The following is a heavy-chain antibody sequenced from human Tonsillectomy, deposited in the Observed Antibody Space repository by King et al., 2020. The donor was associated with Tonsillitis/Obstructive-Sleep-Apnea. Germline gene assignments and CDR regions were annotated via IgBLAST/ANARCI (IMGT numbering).Heavy chain of an antibody. Sequence: VQLVESGGGLVHPGGSLRLSCAVSGFSFTDAWMNWVRQAPGKGLEWVGRIKSNSDGGTTAYAAPVKGRFTISRDDSKNTLYQQLNNLKTEDTAVYYCARELRGWLSYLDLGGQGTLDTVS. J-gene: IGHJ4*02. D-gene: IGHD6-19*01. CDR3: ARELRGWLSYLDL. CDR2: IKSNSDGGTT. CDR1: GFSFTDAW. V-gene: IGHV3-15*07.